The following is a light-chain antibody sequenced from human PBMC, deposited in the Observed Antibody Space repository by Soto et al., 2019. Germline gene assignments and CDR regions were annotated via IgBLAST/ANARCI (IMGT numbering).Light chain of an antibody. CDR3: LSFELSSTVL. V-gene: IGLV2-14*01. CDR1: SSDVGGYKY. J-gene: IGLJ2*01. CDR2: EVS. Sequence: QSALTQPASVSGSPGQSITISCTGTSSDVGGYKYVSWYQQYPGKAPKLIIYEVSNRPSGVSNRFSGSKSGNTASLTISGLQAEDEADYYCLSFELSSTVLFGGGTKLTVL.